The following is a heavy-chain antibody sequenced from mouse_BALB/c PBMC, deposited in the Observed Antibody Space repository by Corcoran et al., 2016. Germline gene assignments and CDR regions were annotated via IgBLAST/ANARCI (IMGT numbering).Heavy chain of an antibody. CDR1: GYSITSGYY. D-gene: IGHD2-3*01. V-gene: IGHV3-6*02. CDR2: ISYDGSN. CDR3: ARDGYYVDY. Sequence: DVQLQESGPGLVKPSQSLSLTCSVTGYSITSGYYWNWIRQFPGNKLEWMGYISYDGSNNYNPSLKNRISITRDISKNQFFLKLNSVTTEDTATYYCARDGYYVDYWGQGTSVTVSS. J-gene: IGHJ4*01.